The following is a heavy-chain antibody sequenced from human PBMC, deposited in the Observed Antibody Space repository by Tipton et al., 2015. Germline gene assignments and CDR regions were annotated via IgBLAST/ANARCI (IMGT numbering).Heavy chain of an antibody. CDR1: GFTFSSYN. D-gene: IGHD3-3*01. Sequence: SLRLSCAASGFTFSSYNMNWVRQAPGKGLEWVAVLDSGGSTYYADSVKGRFTISRDNSKNTLYLQMNSLRADDTAVYYCAKERLYDFWSYFDYWGQGTLVTVSS. CDR2: LDSGGST. V-gene: IGHV3-53*01. J-gene: IGHJ4*02. CDR3: AKERLYDFWSYFDY.